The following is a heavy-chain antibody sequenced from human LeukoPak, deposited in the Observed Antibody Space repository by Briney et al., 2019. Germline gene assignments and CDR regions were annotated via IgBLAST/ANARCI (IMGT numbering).Heavy chain of an antibody. CDR3: ARTARVFDH. CDR2: ICINGDT. D-gene: IGHD2-21*02. J-gene: IGHJ4*02. CDR1: DYTISSYY. V-gene: IGHV4-4*08. Sequence: SETLSLTCTVSDYTISSYYWSWIRQPPGKALECIGYICINGDTNSNPSLKSRVTMSIGTSTKKSSLQLRSVTAAGTAVYFCARTARVFDHWGQGLLLTVSS.